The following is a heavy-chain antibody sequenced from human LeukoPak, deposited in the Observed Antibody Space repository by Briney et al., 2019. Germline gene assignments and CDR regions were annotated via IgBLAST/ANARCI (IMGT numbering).Heavy chain of an antibody. CDR3: ARSREIRYCSSTSCDYYYYYMDV. CDR1: GGTFSSYA. Sequence: GASVKVSCKASGGTFSSYAISWVRQAPGQGLEWMGGIIPIFGTANYAQEFQGRVTITTDESTSTAYMELSSLRSEDTAVYYCARSREIRYCSSTSCDYYYYYMDVWGKGTTVTVSS. D-gene: IGHD2-2*01. V-gene: IGHV1-69*05. J-gene: IGHJ6*03. CDR2: IIPIFGTA.